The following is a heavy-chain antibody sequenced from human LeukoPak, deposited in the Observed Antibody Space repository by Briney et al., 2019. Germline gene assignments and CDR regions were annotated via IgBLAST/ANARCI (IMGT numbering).Heavy chain of an antibody. CDR3: AKGGIAAAAPDY. Sequence: GRSLRLSCAASGFTFSSYGMHWVRQAPGKGLEWVAVISYDGSNKYYADSVEGRFTISRDNSKNTLYLQMNSLRAEDTAVYYCAKGGIAAAAPDYWGQGTLVTVSS. D-gene: IGHD6-13*01. J-gene: IGHJ4*02. V-gene: IGHV3-30*18. CDR1: GFTFSSYG. CDR2: ISYDGSNK.